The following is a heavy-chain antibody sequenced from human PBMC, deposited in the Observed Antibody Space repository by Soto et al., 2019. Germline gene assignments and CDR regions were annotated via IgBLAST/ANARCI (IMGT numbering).Heavy chain of an antibody. CDR1: GGSISSGDYY. D-gene: IGHD3-3*01. CDR3: ARASGYYDFWSGYPPPSYGMDV. CDR2: IYYSGST. V-gene: IGHV4-30-4*01. Sequence: SETLSLTCTVSGGSISSGDYYWSWIRQPPGKGLEWIGYIYYSGSTYYNPSLKSRVTISVDTSKNQFSPKLSSVTAADTAVYYCARASGYYDFWSGYPPPSYGMDVWGQGTTVTVSS. J-gene: IGHJ6*02.